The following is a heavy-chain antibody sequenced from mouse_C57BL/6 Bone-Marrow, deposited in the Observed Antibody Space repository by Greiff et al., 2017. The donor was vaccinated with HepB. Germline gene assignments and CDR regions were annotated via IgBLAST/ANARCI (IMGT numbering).Heavy chain of an antibody. CDR1: GYTFTDYY. J-gene: IGHJ3*01. Sequence: QVQLQQSGAELVRPGASVKLSCKASGYTFTDYYINWVKQRPVQGLEWIARIYPGSGNTYYNEKFKGKATLTAEKSSSTAYMQLSSLTSEDSAVYFCARSDLFAYWGQGTLVTVSA. V-gene: IGHV1-76*01. CDR2: IYPGSGNT. CDR3: ARSDLFAY.